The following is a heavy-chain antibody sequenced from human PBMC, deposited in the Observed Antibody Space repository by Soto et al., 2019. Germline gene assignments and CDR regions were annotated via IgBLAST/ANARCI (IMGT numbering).Heavy chain of an antibody. Sequence: WASVKVSCKASGGTFSSYAISWVRQAPGQGLEWMGGIIPIFGTANYAQKFQGRVTITADESTSTAYMELSSLRSEDTAVYYCARRRDGYNSASGMDVWGQGTTVTVSS. CDR3: ARRRDGYNSASGMDV. V-gene: IGHV1-69*13. D-gene: IGHD1-1*01. CDR1: GGTFSSYA. CDR2: IIPIFGTA. J-gene: IGHJ6*02.